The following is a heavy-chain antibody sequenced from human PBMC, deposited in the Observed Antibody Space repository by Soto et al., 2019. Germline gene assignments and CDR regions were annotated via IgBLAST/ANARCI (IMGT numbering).Heavy chain of an antibody. D-gene: IGHD3-10*01. CDR2: FYSGGST. J-gene: IGHJ4*02. V-gene: IGHV3-53*01. CDR1: GFTVSTNY. CDR3: ARGFPSMTYYGEYYFDY. Sequence: GGSLRLSXEAFGFTVSTNYMSWVRQTPGKGLEWVSVFYSGGSTLYADSVKGRFTISRDNSRNTLYLQMRSLRAEDTAVYYCARGFPSMTYYGEYYFDYWGQGTLVTVSS.